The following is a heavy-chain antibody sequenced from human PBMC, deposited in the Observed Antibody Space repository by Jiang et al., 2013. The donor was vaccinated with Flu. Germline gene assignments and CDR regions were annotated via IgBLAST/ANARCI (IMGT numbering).Heavy chain of an antibody. CDR3: ARTGFVVVTAIPTDAFDI. J-gene: IGHJ3*02. D-gene: IGHD2-21*02. V-gene: IGHV4-39*01. CDR1: GGSISSSSYY. CDR2: IYYSGST. Sequence: GLVKPSETLSLTCTVSGGSISSSSYYWGWIRQPPGKGLEWIGSIYYSGSTYYNPSLKSRVTISVDTSKNQFSLKLSSVTAADTAVYYCARTGFVVVTAIPTDAFDIWGQGTMVTVSS.